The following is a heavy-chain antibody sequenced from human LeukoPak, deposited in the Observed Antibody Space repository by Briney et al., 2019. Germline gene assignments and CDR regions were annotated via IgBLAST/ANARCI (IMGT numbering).Heavy chain of an antibody. CDR2: ISSSGSTI. D-gene: IGHD6-19*01. J-gene: IGHJ4*02. CDR3: ASWPVGWYGEDS. CDR1: GFTFSDYY. Sequence: GGSLRLSCAASGFTFSDYYMSWIRQAPGKGLEWVSYISSSGSTIYYADSVKGRFTISRDNAKNSLYLQTNSLRAGDTAVYYCASWPVGWYGEDSWGQGTLVTVSS. V-gene: IGHV3-11*01.